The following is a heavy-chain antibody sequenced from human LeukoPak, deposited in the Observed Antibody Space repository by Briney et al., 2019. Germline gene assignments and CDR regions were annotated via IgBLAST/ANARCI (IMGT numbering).Heavy chain of an antibody. D-gene: IGHD2-8*01. V-gene: IGHV3-21*01. J-gene: IGHJ3*02. CDR1: GFAFSTYS. CDR2: ISLDSASI. Sequence: RTGGSLRLSCAASGFAFSTYSMNWVRQPPGKGLEWVASISLDSASIYHADSVKGRFTISRDNAKNTLYLQMNSLRVEDAAVYYCATVGGVSGRAFDMWGQGTVVTVSS. CDR3: ATVGGVSGRAFDM.